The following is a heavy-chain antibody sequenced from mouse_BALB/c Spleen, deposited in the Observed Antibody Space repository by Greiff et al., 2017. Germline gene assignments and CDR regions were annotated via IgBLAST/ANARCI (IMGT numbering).Heavy chain of an antibody. CDR1: GFAFSSYD. CDR3: ARLMAGYYAMDY. V-gene: IGHV5-12-1*01. J-gene: IGHJ4*01. CDR2: ISSGGGST. Sequence: EVQGVESGGGLVKPGGSLKLSCAASGFAFSSYDMSWVRQTPEKRLEWVAYISSGGGSTYYPDTVKGRFTISRDNAKNTLYLQMSSLKSEDTAMYYCARLMAGYYAMDYWGQGTSVTVSS.